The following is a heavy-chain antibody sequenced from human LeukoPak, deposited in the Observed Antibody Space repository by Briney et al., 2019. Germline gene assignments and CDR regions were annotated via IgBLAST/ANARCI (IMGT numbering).Heavy chain of an antibody. CDR2: VSGSGGST. CDR3: AKVLGTPDY. V-gene: IGHV3-23*01. CDR1: GFTLRSYV. J-gene: IGHJ4*02. D-gene: IGHD1-14*01. Sequence: GGSLRLSCVASGFTLRSYVMSWVRQAPGKGLEWVSAVSGSGGSTYYADSVKGRFTISRDNSKNTLYLQMNSLRAEDTAVYYCAKVLGTPDYWGQGTLVTVSS.